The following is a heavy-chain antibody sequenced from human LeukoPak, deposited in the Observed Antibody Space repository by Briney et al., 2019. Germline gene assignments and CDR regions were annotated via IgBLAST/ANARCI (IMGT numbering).Heavy chain of an antibody. CDR3: AGSGSYYFNFDY. D-gene: IGHD1-26*01. V-gene: IGHV1-69*06. Sequence: ASVKVSCKASGGTFSSYAISWVRQAPGQGLEWMGGIIPIFGTANYAQKFQGRVTITADKSTSTAYMELSSLRSEDTAVYYCAGSGSYYFNFDYWGQGTLVTVSS. J-gene: IGHJ4*02. CDR1: GGTFSSYA. CDR2: IIPIFGTA.